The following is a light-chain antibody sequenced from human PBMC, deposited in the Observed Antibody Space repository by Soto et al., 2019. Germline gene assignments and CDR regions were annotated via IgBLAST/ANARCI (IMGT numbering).Light chain of an antibody. J-gene: IGLJ1*01. V-gene: IGLV2-8*01. Sequence: QSVLTQPPSASGSPGQSVTISCTGISSDVGGYNYVSWFQQHPGKAPKLIIHEVNQRPSGVPDRFSGSKSGNTASLTVSGLQAEDEGTYYCSSYGGYNNVVFGTGTKVTVL. CDR2: EVN. CDR1: SSDVGGYNY. CDR3: SSYGGYNNVV.